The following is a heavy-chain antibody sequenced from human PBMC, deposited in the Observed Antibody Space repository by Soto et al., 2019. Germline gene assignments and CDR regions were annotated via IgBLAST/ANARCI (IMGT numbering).Heavy chain of an antibody. CDR3: ASSTRTGYGMDG. CDR2: ISYDGSNK. D-gene: IGHD2-2*01. J-gene: IGHJ6*02. CDR1: GFPFSSYA. Sequence: GVSLSLSCAASGFPFSSYALHWVSQAPGKGLEWVAVISYDGSNKYYADSVKGRFTISRDNSKNTLYLQMNSLRAEDTAVYYCASSTRTGYGMDGWGQGTTVTVSS. V-gene: IGHV3-30-3*01.